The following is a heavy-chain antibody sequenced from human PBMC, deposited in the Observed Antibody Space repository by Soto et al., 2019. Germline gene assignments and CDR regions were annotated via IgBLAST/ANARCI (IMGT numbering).Heavy chain of an antibody. Sequence: GGSLRLSCAASGFTFSDYYMSWIRQAPGKGLEWVSYISSRNNYTNYADSVKGRFTISRDNAKKSLYLQMNNLRADDTAIYYCPRVVVSSSRFDPWGQGTLVTVSS. CDR3: PRVVVSSSRFDP. J-gene: IGHJ5*02. D-gene: IGHD6-13*01. CDR1: GFTFSDYY. CDR2: ISSRNNYT. V-gene: IGHV3-11*06.